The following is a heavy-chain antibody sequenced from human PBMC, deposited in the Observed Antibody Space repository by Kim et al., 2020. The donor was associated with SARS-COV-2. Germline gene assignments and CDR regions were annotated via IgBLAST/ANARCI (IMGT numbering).Heavy chain of an antibody. CDR1: GFTFSSYE. J-gene: IGHJ5*02. Sequence: GGSLRLSCAASGFTFSSYEMNWVRQAPGKGLEWVSYISSSGSTIYYADSVKGRFTISRDNAKNSLYLQMNSLRAEDTAVYYCARDPAMYSSSWYFNWFDPWGQGTLVTVSS. V-gene: IGHV3-48*03. D-gene: IGHD6-13*01. CDR3: ARDPAMYSSSWYFNWFDP. CDR2: ISSSGSTI.